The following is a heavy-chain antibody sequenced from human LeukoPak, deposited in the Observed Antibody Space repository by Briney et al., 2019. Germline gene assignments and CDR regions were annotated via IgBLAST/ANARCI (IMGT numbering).Heavy chain of an antibody. Sequence: ASVKVSCKASAYTFTSYDINWVRQATGQGLEWMGWMNPNSGNTGYTQKFQGRVTMTRNTSISTAYMELSSLRSEDTAVYYCARGVCYDSGGYYYPDYFDYWGQGTLVTVSS. CDR3: ARGVCYDSGGYYYPDYFDY. V-gene: IGHV1-8*01. D-gene: IGHD3-22*01. J-gene: IGHJ4*02. CDR2: MNPNSGNT. CDR1: AYTFTSYD.